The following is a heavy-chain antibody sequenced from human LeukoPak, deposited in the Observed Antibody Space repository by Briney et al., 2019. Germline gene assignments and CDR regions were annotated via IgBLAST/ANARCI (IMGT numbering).Heavy chain of an antibody. CDR3: ARVWGKCSSPTCYYYYYMDV. J-gene: IGHJ6*03. CDR1: GYTFTGYY. CDR2: INPNSGGT. Sequence: VASVKVSCKAFGYTFTGYYIQWVRQAPGQGLEWMGWINPNSGGTNYAQKFQGRVTMTRDTSISTAYMELSRLRSDDTAVYYCARVWGKCSSPTCYYYYYMDVWGKGTTVTVSS. V-gene: IGHV1-2*02. D-gene: IGHD2-2*01.